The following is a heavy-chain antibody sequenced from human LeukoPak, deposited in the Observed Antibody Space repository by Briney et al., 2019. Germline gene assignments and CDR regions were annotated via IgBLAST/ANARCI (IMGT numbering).Heavy chain of an antibody. V-gene: IGHV1-2*04. CDR2: INPNSGGT. CDR3: ARTRFRGGCSGGSCYTVFDP. J-gene: IGHJ5*02. Sequence: ASVKVSCKASGYTFTGYYMHWVRQAPGQGLEWMGWINPNSGGTNYAQKFQGWVTMTRDTSISTAYMELSRLRSDDTAVYYCARTRFRGGCSGGSCYTVFDPWGQGTLVTVSS. D-gene: IGHD2-15*01. CDR1: GYTFTGYY.